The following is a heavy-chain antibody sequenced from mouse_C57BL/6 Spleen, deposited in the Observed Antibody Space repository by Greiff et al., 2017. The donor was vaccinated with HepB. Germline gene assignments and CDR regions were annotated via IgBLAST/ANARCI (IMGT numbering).Heavy chain of an antibody. V-gene: IGHV1-9*01. Sequence: QVQLQQSGAELMKPGASVKLSCKATGYTFTGYWIEWVKQRPGHGLEWIGEILPGSGSTNYNEKFKGKATFTADTSSNTAYMQLSSLTTEDSAIYYCARGGKYGNYLYYAMDYWGQGTSVTVSP. CDR2: ILPGSGST. J-gene: IGHJ4*01. D-gene: IGHD2-10*02. CDR3: ARGGKYGNYLYYAMDY. CDR1: GYTFTGYW.